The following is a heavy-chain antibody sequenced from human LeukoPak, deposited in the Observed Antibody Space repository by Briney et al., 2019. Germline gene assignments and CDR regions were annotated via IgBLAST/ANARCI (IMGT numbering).Heavy chain of an antibody. CDR2: ISYDGRNK. D-gene: IGHD4-17*01. CDR1: GFTFSNYA. CDR3: AKLLNDYGDYYFDY. Sequence: SGGSLRLSCAASGFTFSNYAMHWVRQAPGKGLEWMSVISYDGRNKYFADSVKGRFTLSRDNSKNTLYLQMNNLRAEDTAVYYCAKLLNDYGDYYFDYWGQGTLVTVSS. V-gene: IGHV3-30-3*02. J-gene: IGHJ4*02.